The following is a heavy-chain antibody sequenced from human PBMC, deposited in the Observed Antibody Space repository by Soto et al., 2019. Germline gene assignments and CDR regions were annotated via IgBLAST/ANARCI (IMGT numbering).Heavy chain of an antibody. CDR3: ARGGWTIFGAIIRQRRHGMDV. CDR1: GDTFSRSA. J-gene: IGHJ6*02. CDR2: MMPVYGSA. Sequence: QVQLVQSGAEVKKPGSSVKVSCKASGDTFSRSAFAGVRQAPGQGPEWMGGMMPVYGSANYAQKFRGRLTITADDSMSTIDMELSSLMSGDTGVYYWARGGWTIFGAIIRQRRHGMDVWGQVAPVNVS. D-gene: IGHD3-3*01. V-gene: IGHV1-69*01.